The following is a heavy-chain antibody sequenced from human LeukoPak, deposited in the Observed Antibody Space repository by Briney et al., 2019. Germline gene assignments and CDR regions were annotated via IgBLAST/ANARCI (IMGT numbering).Heavy chain of an antibody. J-gene: IGHJ2*01. CDR3: ARGEEQWLEWYFDL. D-gene: IGHD6-19*01. CDR1: GGSFSGYY. Sequence: SETLSLTCAVYGGSFSGYYWSWIRQPPGKGLEWIGEINHSGSTNYNPSLKSRVAISVDTSKNQFSLKLSSVTAADTAVYHCARGEEQWLEWYFDLWGRGTLVTVSS. CDR2: INHSGST. V-gene: IGHV4-34*01.